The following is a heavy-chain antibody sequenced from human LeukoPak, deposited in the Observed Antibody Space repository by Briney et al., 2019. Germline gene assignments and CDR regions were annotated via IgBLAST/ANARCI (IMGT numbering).Heavy chain of an antibody. J-gene: IGHJ6*03. Sequence: PSETLSLTCTVSGGSISSSSYYWGWIRQPPGKGLEWIGSIYYSGSTYYNPSLKSRVTISVDTSKNQFSLKLSSVTAADTAVYYCARPSYSGYVFPYYYYYMDVWGKGTTVTVSS. V-gene: IGHV4-39*01. D-gene: IGHD5-12*01. CDR3: ARPSYSGYVFPYYYYYMDV. CDR1: GGSISSSSYY. CDR2: IYYSGST.